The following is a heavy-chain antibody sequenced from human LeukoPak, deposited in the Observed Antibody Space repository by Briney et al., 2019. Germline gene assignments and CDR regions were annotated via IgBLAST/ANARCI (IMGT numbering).Heavy chain of an antibody. CDR1: GFTFSNYA. CDR3: VKSMVTFGGLIRTDACDI. V-gene: IGHV3-64D*06. J-gene: IGHJ3*02. CDR2: INYNGGNT. D-gene: IGHD3-16*01. Sequence: GGSLRLSCSASGFTFSNYAMHWVRQAAGKGLEYVSGINYNGGNTHYAASMKGIFTVSRANSKNPLYLQMNSLRTEDTATYYCVKSMVTFGGLIRTDACDIWGQGTMVTVST.